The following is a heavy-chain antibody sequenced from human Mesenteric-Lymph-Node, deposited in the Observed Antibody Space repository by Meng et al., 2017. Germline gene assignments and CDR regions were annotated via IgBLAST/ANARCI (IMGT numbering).Heavy chain of an antibody. CDR3: ARNHAGFDP. CDR1: GGSFSCYY. D-gene: IGHD1-14*01. CDR2: INHSGST. Sequence: QGQLQQWGAGLLKPSETLSLTCAVYGGSFSCYYWSWIRQPPGKGLEWIGEINHSGSTNYNPSLKSRVTISVDTSKNQFSLKLSSVTAADTAVYYCARNHAGFDPWGQGTLVTVSS. V-gene: IGHV4-34*01. J-gene: IGHJ5*02.